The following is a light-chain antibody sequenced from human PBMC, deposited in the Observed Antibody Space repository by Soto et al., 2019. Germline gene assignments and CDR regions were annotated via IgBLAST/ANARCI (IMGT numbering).Light chain of an antibody. CDR3: SSYRSSTPFV. CDR2: EVR. Sequence: QSALTQPASVSGSPGQSITISCTGTSSDVGAYNYVSWYQQYPGKAPKVIIFEVRKRPSGVSNRFSGSKSGDTASLTISGLQAEDEADYYCSSYRSSTPFVFGTGTKVTVL. CDR1: SSDVGAYNY. V-gene: IGLV2-14*01. J-gene: IGLJ1*01.